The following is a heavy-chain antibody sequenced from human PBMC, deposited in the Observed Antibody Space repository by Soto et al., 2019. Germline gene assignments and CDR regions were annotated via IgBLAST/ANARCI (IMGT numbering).Heavy chain of an antibody. CDR1: GGSFSGYY. V-gene: IGHV4-34*01. CDR3: ERDVIRGANPDY. J-gene: IGHJ4*02. D-gene: IGHD3-10*01. Sequence: PTETPSLTCAVYGGSFSGYYWSWIRQPPGKGLEWIGEINHSGSTNYNPSLKSRVTISVDTSKNQFSLKLTSVTAADTAVYYCERDVIRGANPDYWAQGTLVTVSS. CDR2: INHSGST.